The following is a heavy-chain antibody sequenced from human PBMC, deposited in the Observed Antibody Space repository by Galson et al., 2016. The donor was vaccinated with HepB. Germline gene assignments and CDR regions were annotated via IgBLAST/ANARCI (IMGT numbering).Heavy chain of an antibody. CDR3: ARAYGDYAHTDY. Sequence: SLRLSCAASGFTFTSYTMNWLRQAPGKGLQWVSSISASHGFIHYADSVKGRFTISRDNARSSLYLQMNSLRAEDTAVYYCARAYGDYAHTDYWGQGTLVTVSS. D-gene: IGHD4-17*01. J-gene: IGHJ4*02. CDR1: GFTFTSYT. CDR2: ISASHGFI. V-gene: IGHV3-21*01.